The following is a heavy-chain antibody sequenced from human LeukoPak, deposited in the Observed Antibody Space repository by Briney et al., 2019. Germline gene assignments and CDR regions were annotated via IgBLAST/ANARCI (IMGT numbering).Heavy chain of an antibody. CDR2: ISWNSGSI. Sequence: PGGSLRLSCAASGFTFDDYFMHWVRQAPGKGLEWVSGISWNSGSIVYADSVKGRFTISRDNAKSSLYLQMNSLRAEDTAVYYCVRMGRYGDYDYWGQGTLVTVSS. J-gene: IGHJ4*02. D-gene: IGHD4-17*01. V-gene: IGHV3-9*01. CDR3: VRMGRYGDYDY. CDR1: GFTFDDYF.